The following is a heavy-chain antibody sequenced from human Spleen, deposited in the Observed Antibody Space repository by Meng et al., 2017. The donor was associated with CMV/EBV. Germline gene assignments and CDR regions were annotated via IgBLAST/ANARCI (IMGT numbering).Heavy chain of an antibody. Sequence: FYIFGRSWVRQAPGKGLEWVSGISWNGGSTGYADSVKGRFTISRDNAKNSLYLQMNSLRAEDTAFYYCARGWGAKYCSTTSCYTTDYWGQGTLVTVSS. CDR3: ARGWGAKYCSTTSCYTTDY. V-gene: IGHV3-20*03. J-gene: IGHJ4*02. D-gene: IGHD2-2*02. CDR1: FYIFG. CDR2: ISWNGGST.